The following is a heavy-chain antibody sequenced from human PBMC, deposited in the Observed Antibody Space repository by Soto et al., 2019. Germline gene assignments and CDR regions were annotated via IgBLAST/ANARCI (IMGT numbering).Heavy chain of an antibody. CDR3: ARRGNNGGYLRSYDY. CDR2: IYFDGAA. Sequence: SETLSLTCTVSGDSISRTRYYWVWIRQTPGRGLEWIGSIYFDGAAFYNPSLKSRVTLSVDTSRNQFSLNVNSVTAADTAIYYCARRGNNGGYLRSYDYWGQGSLVTV. J-gene: IGHJ4*02. D-gene: IGHD3-22*01. V-gene: IGHV4-39*01. CDR1: GDSISRTRYY.